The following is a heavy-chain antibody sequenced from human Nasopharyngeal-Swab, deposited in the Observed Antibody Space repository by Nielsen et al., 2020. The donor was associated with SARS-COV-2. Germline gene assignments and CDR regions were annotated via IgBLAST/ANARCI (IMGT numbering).Heavy chain of an antibody. J-gene: IGHJ6*03. CDR3: AKSEGYYYMDV. CDR2: ISYDGSNK. V-gene: IGHV3-30*18. CDR1: GFTFSSYG. Sequence: GGSLRLSCAASGFTFSSYGMHWVRQAPGKGLEWAAVISYDGSNKYYADSVKGRFTISRDNSKNTLYLQMNSLRAEDTAVYYCAKSEGYYYMDVWGKGTTVTVSS.